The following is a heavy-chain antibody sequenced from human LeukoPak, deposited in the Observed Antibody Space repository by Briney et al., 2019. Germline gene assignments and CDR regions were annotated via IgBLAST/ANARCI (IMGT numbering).Heavy chain of an antibody. V-gene: IGHV3-23*01. CDR1: GFTFSSYA. CDR2: ISGSGGST. Sequence: PGGSLRLSCAASGFTFSSYAMSWVRQAPGKGLEWVSAISGSGGSTYYADSVKGRFTMSRDNSKNALYLQMNSLRAEDTAVYYCAKDPAPYYYDSGAEYFQHWGQGTLVTVSS. D-gene: IGHD3-22*01. J-gene: IGHJ1*01. CDR3: AKDPAPYYYDSGAEYFQH.